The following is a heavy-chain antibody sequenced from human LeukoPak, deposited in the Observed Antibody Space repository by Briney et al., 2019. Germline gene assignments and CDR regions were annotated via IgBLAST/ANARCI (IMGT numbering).Heavy chain of an antibody. Sequence: SETLSLTCTVSGGSISSYYWSWIRQPPGKGLEWIGYIYYSGSTNYNPSLKSRVTISVDTSKNQFSLKLSSVTAADTAVYYCARESDMLAFDIWGQGTMVTVSS. CDR1: GGSISSYY. J-gene: IGHJ3*02. D-gene: IGHD2-21*02. CDR2: IYYSGST. V-gene: IGHV4-59*01. CDR3: ARESDMLAFDI.